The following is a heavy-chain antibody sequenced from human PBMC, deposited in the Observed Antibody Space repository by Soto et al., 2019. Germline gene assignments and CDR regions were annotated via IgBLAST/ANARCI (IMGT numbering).Heavy chain of an antibody. V-gene: IGHV3-33*01. CDR2: IWNDGSTK. Sequence: QVQLVESGGGVVQPGRSLRLSCAASGFTFRTYGMHWVRQAPGKGLEWVAVIWNDGSTKYYADSVKGRFTISRDDSKNTLYLQMNSLRAEDTAVYYCARVLRYFDWDYAFAIWGQGTMVTVSS. CDR3: ARVLRYFDWDYAFAI. CDR1: GFTFRTYG. D-gene: IGHD3-9*01. J-gene: IGHJ3*02.